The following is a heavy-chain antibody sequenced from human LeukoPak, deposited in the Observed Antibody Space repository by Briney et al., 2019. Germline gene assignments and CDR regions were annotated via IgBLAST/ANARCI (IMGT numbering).Heavy chain of an antibody. Sequence: SQTLSLTCTVSGGSISSGGYYWSWIRQHPGKGLEWIGYIYYSGSTYYNPSLKSRVTISVDTSKNQFSLKLSSVTAADTAVYSWARGGKPLAPLNRSTPWARGTLVTVSS. D-gene: IGHD1-26*01. CDR3: ARGGKPLAPLNRSTP. V-gene: IGHV4-31*03. J-gene: IGHJ5*02. CDR1: GGSISSGGYY. CDR2: IYYSGST.